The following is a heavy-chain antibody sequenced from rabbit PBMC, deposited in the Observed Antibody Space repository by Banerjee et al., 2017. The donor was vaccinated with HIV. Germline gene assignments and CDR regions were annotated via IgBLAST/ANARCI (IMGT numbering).Heavy chain of an antibody. D-gene: IGHD3-1*01. CDR1: GFSFSSSYY. CDR3: ARELVVVLMGLGYYGMDL. J-gene: IGHJ6*01. CDR2: IYTSSGST. Sequence: QSLEESGGDLVKPGASLTLTCTASGFSFSSSYYMCWVRQAPGKGLEWIACIYTSSGSTWYASWVNGRFTISRSTSLNTVDLKMTSLTAADTATYFCARELVVVLMGLGYYGMDLWGPGTLVTVS. V-gene: IGHV1S43*01.